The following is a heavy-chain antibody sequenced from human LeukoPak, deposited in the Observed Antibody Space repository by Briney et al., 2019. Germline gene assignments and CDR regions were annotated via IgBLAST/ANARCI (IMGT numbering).Heavy chain of an antibody. CDR1: GFTFSSYS. CDR3: ARDSPPKCFVY. D-gene: IGHD3-10*02. Sequence: GGSLRLSCAASGFTFSSYSMNWVRQAPGKGLEWVSSISSSNNYIYYADSVKGRFTISRDNAKNSVFLQMNSLRAEDTAVYYCARDSPPKCFVYWGQGTLVTVSS. CDR2: ISSSNNYI. V-gene: IGHV3-21*01. J-gene: IGHJ4*02.